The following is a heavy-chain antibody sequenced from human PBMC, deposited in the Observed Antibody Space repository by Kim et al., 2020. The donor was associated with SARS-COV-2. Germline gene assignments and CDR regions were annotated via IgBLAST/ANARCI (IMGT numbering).Heavy chain of an antibody. D-gene: IGHD6-19*01. CDR2: ISGSGGST. J-gene: IGHJ3*02. CDR3: AKPPYSSGWYSAFDI. Sequence: GGSLRLSCAASGFTFNSYAMSWVRQAPGKGLEWVSSISGSGGSTYYADSVRGRFTISRDNSKNTLYLQMNSLRAEDTAVYYCAKPPYSSGWYSAFDIWGQGTMVTVSS. CDR1: GFTFNSYA. V-gene: IGHV3-23*01.